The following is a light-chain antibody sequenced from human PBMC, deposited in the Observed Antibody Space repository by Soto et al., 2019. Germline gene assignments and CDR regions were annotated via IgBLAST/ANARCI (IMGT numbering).Light chain of an antibody. CDR1: QSLNNW. CDR3: QQYRRASST. Sequence: DIQMTQSPFTLSASFGDTVTGXXRASQSLNNWLAWYQQRPGQAPKIXIYDASTLERGVPSRFSGTGSGTEFTLTISSLQPDDFATYYCQQYRRASSTFGQGTRLDIK. J-gene: IGKJ5*01. V-gene: IGKV1-5*01. CDR2: DAS.